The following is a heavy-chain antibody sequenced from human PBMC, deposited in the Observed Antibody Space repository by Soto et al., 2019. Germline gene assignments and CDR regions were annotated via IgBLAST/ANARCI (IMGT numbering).Heavy chain of an antibody. Sequence: GGSLRLSCAASGFTFRSYDMHWVRQAPGKGLEWMGVISFDGIKKYYADSVKGRFTISRDSSKNKLYLQMNSLRAEDTAVYYCAKPIVAAGYYGMDVWGQGTTVTV. D-gene: IGHD6-13*01. CDR2: ISFDGIKK. CDR1: GFTFRSYD. CDR3: AKPIVAAGYYGMDV. V-gene: IGHV3-30*18. J-gene: IGHJ6*02.